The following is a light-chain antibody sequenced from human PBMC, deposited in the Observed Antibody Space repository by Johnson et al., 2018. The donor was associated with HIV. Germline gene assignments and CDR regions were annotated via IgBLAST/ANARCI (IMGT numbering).Light chain of an antibody. CDR3: GTWDGSLRTGF. CDR1: SSNIGNNY. V-gene: IGLV1-51*01. J-gene: IGLJ1*01. CDR2: DNN. Sequence: QSVLTQPPSVSAAPGQKVIISCSGSSSNIGNNYVSWYQQLPGTAPKRLIYDNNKRPSGIPGRFSGSKSGTSANLDITGLQTGDEADYYCGTWDGSLRTGFFGSGTKVTVL.